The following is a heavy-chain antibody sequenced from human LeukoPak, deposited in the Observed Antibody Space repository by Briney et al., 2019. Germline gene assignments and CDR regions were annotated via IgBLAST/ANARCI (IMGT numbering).Heavy chain of an antibody. CDR2: IIPIFGTA. CDR1: GGTFSSYA. V-gene: IGHV1-69*01. D-gene: IGHD5-24*01. Sequence: SVKVSCKASGGTFSSYAICWVRQAPGQGLEWMGGIIPIFGTANYAQKFQGRVTITADESTSTAYMELSSLRSEDTAVYYCARENGYTHQFDYWGQGTLVTVSS. CDR3: ARENGYTHQFDY. J-gene: IGHJ4*02.